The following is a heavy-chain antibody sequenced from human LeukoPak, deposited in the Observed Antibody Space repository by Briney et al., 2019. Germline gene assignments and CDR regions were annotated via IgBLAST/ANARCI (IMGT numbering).Heavy chain of an antibody. Sequence: GASVKVSCKASGYTFTGYYMHWVRQAPGQGLEWMGWIYPNSGGTNYAQKFQGWVTMTRDTSISTAYMELSRLRSEDTAVYYCARERYYDFWSGYYPRVYYFDYWGQGTLVTVSS. D-gene: IGHD3-3*01. V-gene: IGHV1-2*04. J-gene: IGHJ4*02. CDR1: GYTFTGYY. CDR2: IYPNSGGT. CDR3: ARERYYDFWSGYYPRVYYFDY.